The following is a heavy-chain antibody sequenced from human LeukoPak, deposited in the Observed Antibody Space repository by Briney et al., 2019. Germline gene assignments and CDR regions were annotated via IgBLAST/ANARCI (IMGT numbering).Heavy chain of an antibody. CDR1: GFTFSSHG. D-gene: IGHD3-10*01. V-gene: IGHV3-30*18. CDR2: ISYDGSNR. CDR3: AKEELRYFAY. J-gene: IGHJ4*02. Sequence: GRSLRLSCAASGFTFSSHGMHWVRQAPGKGLEWVASISYDGSNRHYADSVEGRVTISRDNSKNTLYLQMNSLRTEDTSIYYCAKEELRYFAYWGQGTLVTVSS.